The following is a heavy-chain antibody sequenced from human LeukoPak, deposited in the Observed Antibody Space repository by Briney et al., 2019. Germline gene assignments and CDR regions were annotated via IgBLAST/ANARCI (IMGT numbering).Heavy chain of an antibody. CDR1: GGSISSYY. J-gene: IGHJ4*02. Sequence: SETLSLTCTVSGGSISSYYWSWIRQPPGKGLEWIGYIYYSGSTNYNPSLKSRVTISVDTSKNQFSLKLSSVTAADTAVYYCARVPRGSWNYVSYWGQGTLVTVSS. V-gene: IGHV4-59*08. CDR3: ARVPRGSWNYVSY. D-gene: IGHD2-15*01. CDR2: IYYSGST.